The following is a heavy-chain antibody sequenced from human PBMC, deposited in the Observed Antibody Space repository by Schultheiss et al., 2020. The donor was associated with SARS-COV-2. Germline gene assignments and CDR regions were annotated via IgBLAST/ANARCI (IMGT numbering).Heavy chain of an antibody. J-gene: IGHJ6*03. CDR1: GYTFTSYG. D-gene: IGHD5-12*01. CDR2: ISAYNGNT. Sequence: ASVKVSCKASGYTFTSYGISWVRQAPGQGLEWMGWISAYNGNTNYAQKLQGRVTMTRNTSISTAYMELSSLRSEDTAVYYCARVYIVATITDYYYYMDVWGKGTTVTVSS. CDR3: ARVYIVATITDYYYYMDV. V-gene: IGHV1-18*01.